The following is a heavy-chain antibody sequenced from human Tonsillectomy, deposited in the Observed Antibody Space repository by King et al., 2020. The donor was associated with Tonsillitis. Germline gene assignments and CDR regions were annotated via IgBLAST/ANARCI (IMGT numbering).Heavy chain of an antibody. CDR2: IIPILGTT. CDR1: GGTFSSYT. Sequence: VQLVESGAEVKKPGSSVKVSCKASGGTFSSYTFNWVRQAPGQGLEWMGGIIPILGTTNYAQKFQGRVTITADESTRTAYMELSSLRSEDTAVYYCLSLYYYGSGRLYRDYWGQGTLVTVSS. V-gene: IGHV1-69*01. D-gene: IGHD3-10*01. CDR3: LSLYYYGSGRLYRDY. J-gene: IGHJ4*02.